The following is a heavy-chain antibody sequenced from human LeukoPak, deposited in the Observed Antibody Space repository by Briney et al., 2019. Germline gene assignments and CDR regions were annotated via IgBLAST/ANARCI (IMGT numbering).Heavy chain of an antibody. CDR1: GGSISSGDYY. D-gene: IGHD1-26*01. J-gene: IGHJ5*02. CDR2: ISYSGST. Sequence: SQTLSLTCTVSGGSISSGDYYWSWTRQPPGKGLEWIGYISYSGSTYYNPSLKSRVTISVDTSKNQFSLKLSSVTAADTAVYYCARDGSGSYYPAWFDPWGQGTLVTVSS. CDR3: ARDGSGSYYPAWFDP. V-gene: IGHV4-30-4*01.